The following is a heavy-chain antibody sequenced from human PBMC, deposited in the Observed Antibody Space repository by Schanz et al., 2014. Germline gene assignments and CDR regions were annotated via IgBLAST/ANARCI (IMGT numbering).Heavy chain of an antibody. CDR3: ARDTTWRLDL. V-gene: IGHV4-61*02. CDR2: VFPNGIT. J-gene: IGHJ2*01. CDR1: GGSIRSGTYY. Sequence: QVQLQESGPGLVKPSQTLSLTCTVSGGSIRSGTYYWSWIRQPAGKALEWVGRVFPNGITNYNPSLTSRVPISLVPSKNQFSLPLTSLTAADTAVYYCARDTTWRLDLWGRGTLVTVSS. D-gene: IGHD1-1*01.